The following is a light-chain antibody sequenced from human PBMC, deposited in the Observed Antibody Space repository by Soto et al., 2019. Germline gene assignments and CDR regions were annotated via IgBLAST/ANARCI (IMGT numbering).Light chain of an antibody. Sequence: QSVLTQPPSVSAAPGQEVTISCSGSSSNLGINDVAWYQQLPGTAPKLLIYENNKRPPGIPDRFYGSKSGTSATLGITGLQTGDEADYYCGAWDSSLSGGVFGGGTKLTVL. J-gene: IGLJ2*01. CDR1: SSNLGIND. CDR3: GAWDSSLSGGV. CDR2: ENN. V-gene: IGLV1-51*02.